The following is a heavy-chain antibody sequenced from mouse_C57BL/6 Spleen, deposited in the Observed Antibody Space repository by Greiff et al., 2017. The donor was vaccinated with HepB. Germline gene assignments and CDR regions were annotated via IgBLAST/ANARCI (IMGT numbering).Heavy chain of an antibody. V-gene: IGHV1-42*01. D-gene: IGHD2-5*01. CDR2: INPSTGGT. J-gene: IGHJ4*01. CDR3: ARRDSKRYYAMDY. CDR1: GYSFTGYY. Sequence: EVQLQESGPELVKPGASVKISCKASGYSFTGYYMNWVKQSPEKSLEWIGEINPSTGGTTYNQKFKAKATLTVDKSSSPAYMQRKTLTSEDSAGYYWARRDSKRYYAMDYLGQGTSVTVAS.